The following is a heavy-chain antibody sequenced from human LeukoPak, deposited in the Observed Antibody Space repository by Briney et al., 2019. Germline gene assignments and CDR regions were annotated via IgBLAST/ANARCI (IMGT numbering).Heavy chain of an antibody. Sequence: SVKVSCKASGGTFSSYAISWVRQAPGQGLDLMGRIIPILGIANYAQKFQGRVTITADKSTSTAYMELSSLRSEDTAVYYCARLRYSSSSESLDYWGQGTLVTVSS. V-gene: IGHV1-69*04. D-gene: IGHD6-6*01. CDR1: GGTFSSYA. J-gene: IGHJ4*02. CDR2: IIPILGIA. CDR3: ARLRYSSSSESLDY.